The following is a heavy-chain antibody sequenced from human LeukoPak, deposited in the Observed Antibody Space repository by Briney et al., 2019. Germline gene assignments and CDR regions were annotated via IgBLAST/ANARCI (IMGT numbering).Heavy chain of an antibody. CDR2: IYYSGST. Sequence: SETLSLTCADSGGSISSNSYYWGWICQPPGKGLERIGSIYYSGSTYYNPSLKSRVTISVDTSKNQFSLKLSSVTAADTAVYYCARHSSSSWYRGATNWFDPWGQGTLVTVSS. D-gene: IGHD6-13*01. CDR3: ARHSSSSWYRGATNWFDP. CDR1: GGSISSNSYY. V-gene: IGHV4-39*01. J-gene: IGHJ5*02.